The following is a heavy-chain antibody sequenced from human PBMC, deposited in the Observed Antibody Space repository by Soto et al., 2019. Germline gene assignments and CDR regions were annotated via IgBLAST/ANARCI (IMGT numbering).Heavy chain of an antibody. D-gene: IGHD6-13*01. CDR3: VRRHVSATGIDWLDS. V-gene: IGHV1-3*01. Sequence: ASVKVSCKASGYTFTSYGIHWVRQAPGQRLEWMGWINAANGDTKYSPKFQGRVTITRDTSASTAYMELSSLRSEDTAVYYCVRRHVSATGIDWLDSWGQGTLVNDSS. CDR1: GYTFTSYG. CDR2: INAANGDT. J-gene: IGHJ5*01.